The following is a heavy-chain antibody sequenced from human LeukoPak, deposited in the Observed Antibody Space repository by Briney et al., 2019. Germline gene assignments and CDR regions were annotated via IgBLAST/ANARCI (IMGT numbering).Heavy chain of an antibody. CDR1: GYTFTSYG. Sequence: ASVKVSCKASGYTFTSYGISWVRQAPGQGLEWMGWISAYNGNTNYVQKLQGRVTTTTDTSTSTAYMELRSLRSDDTAVYYCARDVMYYYDSSGFFDYWGQGTLVTVSS. J-gene: IGHJ4*02. CDR2: ISAYNGNT. V-gene: IGHV1-18*01. D-gene: IGHD3-22*01. CDR3: ARDVMYYYDSSGFFDY.